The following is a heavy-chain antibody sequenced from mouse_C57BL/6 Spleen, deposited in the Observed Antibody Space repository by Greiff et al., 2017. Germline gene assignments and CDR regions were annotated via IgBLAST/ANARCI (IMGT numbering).Heavy chain of an antibody. V-gene: IGHV5-6*01. CDR2: ISSGGSYT. D-gene: IGHD1-1*01. CDR1: GFTFSSYG. J-gene: IGHJ2*01. Sequence: EVQLQESGGDLVKPGGSLKLSCAASGFTFSSYGMSWVRQTPDTRLEWVATISSGGSYTYYPDSVKGRFTISSDDAKDTLYLQRSSLKSEDTAMYYCARPKYYGSSLHFDYWGQGTTLTVSS. CDR3: ARPKYYGSSLHFDY.